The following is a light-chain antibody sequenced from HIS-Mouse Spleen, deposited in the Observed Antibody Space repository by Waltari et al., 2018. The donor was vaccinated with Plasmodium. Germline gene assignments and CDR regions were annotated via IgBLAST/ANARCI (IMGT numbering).Light chain of an antibody. CDR3: QQYNSYSWT. Sequence: DIQMTQSPSPLSASVGDRDTTTCRASQSISSWLAWYQQKPGKAPKLLIYKASSLESGVPSRFSGSGSGTEFTLTISSLQPDDFATYYCQQYNSYSWTFGQGTKVEIK. V-gene: IGKV1-5*03. CDR1: QSISSW. J-gene: IGKJ1*01. CDR2: KAS.